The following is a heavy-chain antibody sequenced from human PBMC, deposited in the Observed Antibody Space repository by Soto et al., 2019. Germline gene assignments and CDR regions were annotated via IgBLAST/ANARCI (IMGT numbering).Heavy chain of an antibody. CDR2: IKQDGSEK. J-gene: IGHJ4*02. Sequence: GGSLRLSCAASGFTFSSYWMSWVRQAPGKGLEWVANIKQDGSEKYYVDSVKGRFTISRDNAKNSLYLQMNSLRAEDTAVYYCARDSRYYYDSSGYLTGYWGQGTLVTVSS. D-gene: IGHD3-22*01. CDR1: GFTFSSYW. V-gene: IGHV3-7*05. CDR3: ARDSRYYYDSSGYLTGY.